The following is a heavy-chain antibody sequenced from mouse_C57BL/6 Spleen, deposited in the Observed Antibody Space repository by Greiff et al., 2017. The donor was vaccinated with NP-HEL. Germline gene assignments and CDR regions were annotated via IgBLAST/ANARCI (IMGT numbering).Heavy chain of an antibody. Sequence: DVKLQESGPGLVKPSQSLSLTCSVTGYSITSGYYWNWIRQFPGNKLEWMGYISYDGSNNYNPSLKNRISITRDTSKNQFFLKLNSVTTEDTATYYCSFITTVDWYFDVWGTGTTVTVSS. V-gene: IGHV3-6*01. D-gene: IGHD1-1*01. CDR3: SFITTVDWYFDV. CDR1: GYSITSGYY. CDR2: ISYDGSN. J-gene: IGHJ1*03.